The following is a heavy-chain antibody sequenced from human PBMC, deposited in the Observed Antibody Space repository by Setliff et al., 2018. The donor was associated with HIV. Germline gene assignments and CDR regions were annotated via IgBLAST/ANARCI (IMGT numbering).Heavy chain of an antibody. V-gene: IGHV4-39*07. CDR3: ARARAMWDVWGGYREHYSFDI. Sequence: PSETLSLTCTVSGGSVSSSYYYWDWIRQPPGKGLEWIGSIYYSGNTYYSPSLKSRVNISVDTSKNLFSLQLTSVTAADTAVYYCARARAMWDVWGGYREHYSFDIWVRGTMVTVSS. CDR2: IYYSGNT. J-gene: IGHJ3*02. CDR1: GGSVSSSYYY. D-gene: IGHD3-16*02.